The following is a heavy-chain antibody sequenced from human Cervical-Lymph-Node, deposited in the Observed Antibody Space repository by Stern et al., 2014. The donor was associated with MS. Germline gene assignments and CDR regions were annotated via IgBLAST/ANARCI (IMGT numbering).Heavy chain of an antibody. J-gene: IGHJ4*02. CDR2: IYTSGST. D-gene: IGHD6-13*01. CDR3: ARGRGIAAAGS. Sequence: QVQLQESGPGLVKPSQTLSLTCTVSGGSISSGSYYWSWIRQPAGKGLEWVGRIYTSGSTNHNPSRKRRVTIPVNTPKNQFSLKLSSVTAADTAVYYCARGRGIAAAGSWGQGTLVTVSS. CDR1: GGSISSGSYY. V-gene: IGHV4-61*02.